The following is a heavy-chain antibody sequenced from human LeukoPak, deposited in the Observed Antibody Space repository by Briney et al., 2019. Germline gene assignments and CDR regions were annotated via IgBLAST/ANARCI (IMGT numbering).Heavy chain of an antibody. Sequence: SQTLSLTCSISGDSVSSNSAAWNWIRQSPSRGLEWLGRTYYRSKWYNDYAVSVKSRITINPDTSKNQFSLQLNSVTPEDTAVYYCARDDIMITFGGANYYYYGMDVWGQGTTVTVSS. CDR1: GDSVSSNSAA. CDR3: ARDDIMITFGGANYYYYGMDV. V-gene: IGHV6-1*01. CDR2: TYYRSKWYN. J-gene: IGHJ6*02. D-gene: IGHD3-16*01.